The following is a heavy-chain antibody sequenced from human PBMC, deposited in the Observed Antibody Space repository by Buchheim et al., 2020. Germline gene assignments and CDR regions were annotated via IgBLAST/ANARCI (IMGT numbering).Heavy chain of an antibody. D-gene: IGHD1-26*01. Sequence: QVQLVESGGGVVQPGRSLRLSCAASGFTFSSYGMHWVRQAPGKGLEWVAVISYDGSNKYYADSVKGRFTIPRDNYKNQLYLQMNSLRAEDTAVYYCAKADSGSYYFGFRYWGQGTL. CDR3: AKADSGSYYFGFRY. CDR1: GFTFSSYG. CDR2: ISYDGSNK. V-gene: IGHV3-30*18. J-gene: IGHJ4*02.